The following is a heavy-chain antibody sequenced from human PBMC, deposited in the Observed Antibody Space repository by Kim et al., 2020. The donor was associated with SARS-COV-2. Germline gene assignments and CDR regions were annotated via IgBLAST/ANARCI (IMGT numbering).Heavy chain of an antibody. CDR2: IIPVLDIT. J-gene: IGHJ6*02. D-gene: IGHD3-9*01. V-gene: IGHV1-69*10. Sequence: SVKVSCKASGGTLSNYAINWVRQAPGQGLEWMGGIIPVLDITTYAQKFQGRVTITADKSTNIAYMELSSLRSEDTAVYYCARADFDWFLEEGYYGMDVWGQGTTVTVSS. CDR3: ARADFDWFLEEGYYGMDV. CDR1: GGTLSNYA.